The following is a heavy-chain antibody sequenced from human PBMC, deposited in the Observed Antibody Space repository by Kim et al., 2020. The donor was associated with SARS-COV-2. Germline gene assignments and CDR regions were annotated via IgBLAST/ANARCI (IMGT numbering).Heavy chain of an antibody. J-gene: IGHJ4*02. CDR2: ISGSGGST. CDR1: GFTFSSYA. CDR3: APPRDTAMVTS. Sequence: GGSLRLSCAASGFTFSSYAMSWVRQAPGKGLEWVSAISGSGGSTYYADSVKGRFTISRDNSKNTLYRQMNSRRAGDTAVYYCAPPRDTAMVTSWGQGTLVTVSS. D-gene: IGHD5-18*01. V-gene: IGHV3-23*01.